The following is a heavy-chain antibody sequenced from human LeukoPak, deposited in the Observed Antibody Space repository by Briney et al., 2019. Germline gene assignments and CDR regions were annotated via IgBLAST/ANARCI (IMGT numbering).Heavy chain of an antibody. V-gene: IGHV3-21*01. Sequence: GGSLKLSCAASGFTFSSYSMKWVRQAPGKGLEWVSSISSSSSYIYYADSVKGRFTISRDNAKNSLYLQMNSLRAEDTAVYYCASSGYQLLFTAPPLDDYWGQGTLVTVSS. CDR2: ISSSSSYI. J-gene: IGHJ4*02. CDR3: ASSGYQLLFTAPPLDDY. D-gene: IGHD2-2*01. CDR1: GFTFSSYS.